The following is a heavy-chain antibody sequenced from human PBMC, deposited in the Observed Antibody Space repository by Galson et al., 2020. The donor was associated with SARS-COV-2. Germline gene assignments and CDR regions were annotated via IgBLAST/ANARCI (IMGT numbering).Heavy chain of an antibody. J-gene: IGHJ4*02. CDR3: ARGASIAVAEDYFDY. CDR2: INYRGDS. Sequence: SLTCAVYGGSFSANYWTWIRQPPGKGLEWIGEINYRGDSYYNPSLKSRVTISVDTSKNQFSLKLSSVTAADTAVYYCARGASIAVAEDYFDYWGQGTLVTVSS. D-gene: IGHD6-19*01. V-gene: IGHV4-34*01. CDR1: GGSFSANY.